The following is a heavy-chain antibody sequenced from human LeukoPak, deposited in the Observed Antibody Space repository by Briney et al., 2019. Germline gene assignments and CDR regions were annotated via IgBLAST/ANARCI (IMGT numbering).Heavy chain of an antibody. V-gene: IGHV4-59*01. Sequence: SETLSLTCTVSGGSISSYYWSWIRQPPGKGLEWIGYIYYSGSTNYNPSLKSRVTISVDTSKNQFSLKLSSVTAADTAVYYCASQYSSCLFYFDDWGQGTLVTVSS. CDR2: IYYSGST. D-gene: IGHD6-6*01. CDR3: ASQYSSCLFYFDD. CDR1: GGSISSYY. J-gene: IGHJ4*02.